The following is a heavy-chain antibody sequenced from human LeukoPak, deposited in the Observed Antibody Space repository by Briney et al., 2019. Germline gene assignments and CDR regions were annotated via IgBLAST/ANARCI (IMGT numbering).Heavy chain of an antibody. CDR3: ATRGYDFWSGYLDFDY. D-gene: IGHD3-3*01. CDR1: GYTLTELS. CDR2: FDPEDGET. Sequence: ASVKVSCKVSGYTLTELSMHWVRQAPGKGLEWMGGFDPEDGETIYAQKFQGRVTMTEDTSTDTAYMELSSLRSEDTAVYYCATRGYDFWSGYLDFDYWGQGTLVTVSS. V-gene: IGHV1-24*01. J-gene: IGHJ4*02.